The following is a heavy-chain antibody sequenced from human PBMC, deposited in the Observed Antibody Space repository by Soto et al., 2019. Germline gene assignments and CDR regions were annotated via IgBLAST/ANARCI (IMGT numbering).Heavy chain of an antibody. CDR1: GFTFSSYA. CDR3: AKSRLVGSSSWYNY. Sequence: GGSLRLSCAASGFTFSSYAMSWVRQAPGKGLEWVSAISGSGGSTYYADSAKGRFTISRDNSKNTLYLQMNSLRAEDTAVYYCAKSRLVGSSSWYNYWGQGTLVTVSS. D-gene: IGHD6-13*01. CDR2: ISGSGGST. V-gene: IGHV3-23*01. J-gene: IGHJ4*02.